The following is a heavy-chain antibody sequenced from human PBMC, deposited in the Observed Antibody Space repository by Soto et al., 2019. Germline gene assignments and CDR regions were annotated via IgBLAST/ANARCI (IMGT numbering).Heavy chain of an antibody. CDR3: AKFREYHQGSGSRTYYFYGMDV. CDR2: IGTSSSYI. J-gene: IGHJ6*02. CDR1: GFTFSSYT. D-gene: IGHD3-10*01. Sequence: GGSLRLSCAASGFTFSSYTMNWVRQAPGRGLEWVSSIGTSSSYIYYADSVKGRFTISRDNAKNSLFLQMNSLRAEDTAVYYCAKFREYHQGSGSRTYYFYGMDVWGQGTTVTVSS. V-gene: IGHV3-21*01.